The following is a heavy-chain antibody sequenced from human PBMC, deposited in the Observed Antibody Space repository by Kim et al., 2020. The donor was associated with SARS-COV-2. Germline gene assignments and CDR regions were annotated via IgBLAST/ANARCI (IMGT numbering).Heavy chain of an antibody. D-gene: IGHD6-19*01. CDR2: INPNSGGT. CDR1: GYTFTGYY. V-gene: IGHV1-2*02. J-gene: IGHJ4*02. Sequence: ASVKVSCKASGYTFTGYYMHWVRQAPGQGLEWMGWINPNSGGTNYAQKFQGRVTMTRDTSISTAYMELSRLRSDDTAVYYCARSWVAGPLAFDYWGQGTLVTVSS. CDR3: ARSWVAGPLAFDY.